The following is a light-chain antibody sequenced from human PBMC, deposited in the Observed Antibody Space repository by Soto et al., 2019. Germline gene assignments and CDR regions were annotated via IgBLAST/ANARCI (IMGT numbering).Light chain of an antibody. CDR2: DAS. V-gene: IGKV1-5*01. J-gene: IGKJ1*01. CDR1: QDIGTW. CDR3: QQYKSFWT. Sequence: DIQMTQSPSTLSASVGDRVTITCRASQDIGTWLAWYQQKPGKAPRLLIYDASSLESWVPSRFSGSGSGTEFTLTISSLQSEDFATYYCQQYKSFWTFGQGTKVDIK.